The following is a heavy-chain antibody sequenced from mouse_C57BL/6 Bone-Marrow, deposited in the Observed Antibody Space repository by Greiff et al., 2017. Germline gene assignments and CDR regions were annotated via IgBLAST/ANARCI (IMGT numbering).Heavy chain of an antibody. Sequence: VQLQQSGAELVRPGASVTLSCKASGYTFTDYEMHWVKQTPVHGLEWIGAIDPETGGTAYNQKFKGQAILTADKYSSTAYMVLRSLTSEDSAVYYCTDYYGSSYDYYAMDYWGQGTLVTVSS. V-gene: IGHV1-15*01. CDR2: IDPETGGT. CDR3: TDYYGSSYDYYAMDY. CDR1: GYTFTDYE. J-gene: IGHJ4*01. D-gene: IGHD1-1*01.